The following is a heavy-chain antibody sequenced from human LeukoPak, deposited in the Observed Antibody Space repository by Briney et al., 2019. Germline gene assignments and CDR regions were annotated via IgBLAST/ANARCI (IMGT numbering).Heavy chain of an antibody. CDR3: AKDLTRRQIYLSITMVRGVNSCMDV. Sequence: HAGGSLRLSCAASGFTFSSYGMHWVRQAPGKGLEWVAVISYDGSNKYYADSVKGRFTISRDNSKNTLYLQMNSLRAEDTAVYYCAKDLTRRQIYLSITMVRGVNSCMDVWGQGTTVTVSS. CDR1: GFTFSSYG. V-gene: IGHV3-30*18. J-gene: IGHJ6*02. CDR2: ISYDGSNK. D-gene: IGHD3-10*01.